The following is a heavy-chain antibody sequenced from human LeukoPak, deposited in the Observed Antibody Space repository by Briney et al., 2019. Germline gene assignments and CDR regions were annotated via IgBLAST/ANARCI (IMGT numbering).Heavy chain of an antibody. D-gene: IGHD3-10*01. J-gene: IGHJ2*01. V-gene: IGHV4-61*02. CDR1: GGSISSGSYY. Sequence: RTSETLSLTCIVSGGSISSGSYYWSWLRQPAGKGLEWIGRIYSTGSTSYNPSLKSRVTISVDTSKSQFSLKLSSMTAADTAVYYCAGIGWYFDLWGRGTLVTVSS. CDR3: AGIGWYFDL. CDR2: IYSTGST.